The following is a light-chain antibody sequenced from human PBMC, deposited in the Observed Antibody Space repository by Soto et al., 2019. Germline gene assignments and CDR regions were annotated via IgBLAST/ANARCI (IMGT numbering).Light chain of an antibody. CDR2: KAS. J-gene: IGKJ1*01. CDR1: QSISSW. V-gene: IGKV1-5*03. Sequence: DIQMTQSPSTLSASVGDRVTITCRASQSISSWLVWYQQKPGKAPKLLIYKASTLESGVPSRFSGSGSGTEFTLTISSLQPDDFATYYCQQHSSYWTFGQGTKVEIK. CDR3: QQHSSYWT.